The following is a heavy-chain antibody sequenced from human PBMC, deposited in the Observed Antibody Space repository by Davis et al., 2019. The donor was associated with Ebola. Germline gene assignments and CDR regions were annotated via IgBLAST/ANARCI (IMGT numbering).Heavy chain of an antibody. Sequence: ASVKVSCKASGYTFTGYYMHWVRQAPGQGLEWMGWINPNSGGTNYAQKFQGWVTMTRDTSISTAYMELSRLRSDDTAVYYCARGRDIVVVPATPHWYFDLWGRGTLVTVSS. CDR2: INPNSGGT. D-gene: IGHD2-2*01. CDR3: ARGRDIVVVPATPHWYFDL. CDR1: GYTFTGYY. J-gene: IGHJ2*01. V-gene: IGHV1-2*04.